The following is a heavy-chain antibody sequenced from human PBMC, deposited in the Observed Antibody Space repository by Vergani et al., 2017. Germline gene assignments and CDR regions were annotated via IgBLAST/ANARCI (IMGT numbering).Heavy chain of an antibody. CDR1: GFSFNTYW. D-gene: IGHD2-8*02. Sequence: EVQLVESGGGSVQSGGSLRLSCVASGFSFNTYWMHWVRQVPGKGLMWVARIDEYGNRATYGDFETGRFTISRDNAKNTVFRQMNNLRADDAGVYYCVRTEYCTGIACNTRFDSWGQGALVTVSS. V-gene: IGHV3-74*03. CDR2: IDEYGNRA. CDR3: VRTEYCTGIACNTRFDS. J-gene: IGHJ5*01.